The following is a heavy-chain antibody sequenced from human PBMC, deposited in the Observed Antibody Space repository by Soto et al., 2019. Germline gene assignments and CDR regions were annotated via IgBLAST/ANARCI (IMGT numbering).Heavy chain of an antibody. V-gene: IGHV1-46*01. CDR3: ARDYYDSSGYPTPYNWFDP. CDR1: GYTFTSYY. D-gene: IGHD3-22*01. J-gene: IGHJ5*02. CDR2: INPIGGST. Sequence: ASVKVSCKASGYTFTSYYMHWVLQAPGQGLEWMGIINPIGGSTSYAQKFQGRVTMTRDTSTSTVYMELSSLRSEDTAVYYCARDYYDSSGYPTPYNWFDPWGQGTLVTVSS.